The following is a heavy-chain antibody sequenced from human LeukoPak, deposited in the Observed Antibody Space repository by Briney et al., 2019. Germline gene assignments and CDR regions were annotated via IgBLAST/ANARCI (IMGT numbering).Heavy chain of an antibody. V-gene: IGHV4-38-2*02. J-gene: IGHJ4*02. D-gene: IGHD3-16*01. CDR1: GYSITSNYY. Sequence: PSETLSLTCTVSGYSITSNYYWGWIRQPPGKGLEWIGGIYHSGSTYYNPSLKSRVTLSVDTSKNQFSLKLSSVTAADTAVYYCARLAVWVPGTEVDYWGQGTLVTVSS. CDR2: IYHSGST. CDR3: ARLAVWVPGTEVDY.